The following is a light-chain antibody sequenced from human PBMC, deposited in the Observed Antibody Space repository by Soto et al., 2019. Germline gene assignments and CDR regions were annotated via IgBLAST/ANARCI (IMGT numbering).Light chain of an antibody. CDR2: GAS. J-gene: IGKJ1*01. CDR1: QDISDY. Sequence: DIQMTQSPSSLSASVGARAPITCRASQDISDYLAWYQQKAGKPPTQLIYGASALQSGVPVRFSGSASGTDFTLTIRNMQREDFATYYCLQTYNLPRTFGQGTKVDIK. V-gene: IGKV1-39*01. CDR3: LQTYNLPRT.